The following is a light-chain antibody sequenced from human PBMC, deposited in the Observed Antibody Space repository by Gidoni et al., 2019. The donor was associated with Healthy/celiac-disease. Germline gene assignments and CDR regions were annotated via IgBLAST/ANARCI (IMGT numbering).Light chain of an antibody. Sequence: DLQVTQSPSFLSASVGDRVTITCRASQGISSYLAWYQQKPGKAPKLLIYAASTLQGGVPSRFSGSGSGTEFTLTISSLQPEDFATYSCQQLSSSPLTFGPGTKVDIK. J-gene: IGKJ3*01. CDR3: QQLSSSPLT. CDR2: AAS. CDR1: QGISSY. V-gene: IGKV1-9*01.